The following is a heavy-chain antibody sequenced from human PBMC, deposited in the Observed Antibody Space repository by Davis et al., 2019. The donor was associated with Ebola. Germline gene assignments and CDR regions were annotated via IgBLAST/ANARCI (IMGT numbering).Heavy chain of an antibody. CDR2: ISGSGGST. J-gene: IGHJ6*02. Sequence: PGGSLRLSCAASGFTFSSYAMSWVRQAPGKGLEWVSAISGSGGSTYYADSVKGRFTISRDNSKNTLYLQMNSLRAEDTAVYYCARDAEYSSLLYYGMDVWGQGTTVTVSS. D-gene: IGHD6-6*01. V-gene: IGHV3-23*01. CDR1: GFTFSSYA. CDR3: ARDAEYSSLLYYGMDV.